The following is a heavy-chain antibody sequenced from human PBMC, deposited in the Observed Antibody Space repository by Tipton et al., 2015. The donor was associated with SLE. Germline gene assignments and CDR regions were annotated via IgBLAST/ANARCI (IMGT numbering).Heavy chain of an antibody. CDR3: ARSYYYGSGTGGMDV. CDR2: ISAYNGNT. V-gene: IGHV1-18*01. D-gene: IGHD3-10*01. CDR1: GYTFTSYG. J-gene: IGHJ6*02. Sequence: QLVQSGAEVKKPGASVKVSCKASGYTFTSYGISWVRQAPGQGLEWMGWISAYNGNTNYARKLQGRVAMTTDTSTSTAYMELRSLRSEDTAVYYCARSYYYGSGTGGMDVWGQGTTVTVSS.